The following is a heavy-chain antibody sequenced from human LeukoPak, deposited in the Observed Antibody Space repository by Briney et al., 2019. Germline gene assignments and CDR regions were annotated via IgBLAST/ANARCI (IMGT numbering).Heavy chain of an antibody. V-gene: IGHV1-69*05. CDR3: ARVDCSGGSCYRAKSPLNWFDP. CDR1: GGTFSSYA. Sequence: SVKVSCKASGGTFSSYAISWVRQAPGQGLEWMGGIIPIFGTANYAQKFQGRVTITTDESTSTAYMELSSLRSEDTAVYYCARVDCSGGSCYRAKSPLNWFDPWGQGTLVTVSS. D-gene: IGHD2-15*01. J-gene: IGHJ5*02. CDR2: IIPIFGTA.